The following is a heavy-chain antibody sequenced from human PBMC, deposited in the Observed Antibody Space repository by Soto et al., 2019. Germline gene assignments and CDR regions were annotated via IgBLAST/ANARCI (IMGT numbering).Heavy chain of an antibody. V-gene: IGHV1-3*01. Sequence: ASVKVSCKASGYTFTSYAMHWVRQAPGQRLEWMGWINAGNGNTKYSQKFQGRVTITRDTSASTAYMELSSLRSEDTAVYYCAREWYYYDSSGYLGYYFDYWGQGTLVTVS. CDR2: INAGNGNT. D-gene: IGHD3-22*01. CDR1: GYTFTSYA. J-gene: IGHJ4*02. CDR3: AREWYYYDSSGYLGYYFDY.